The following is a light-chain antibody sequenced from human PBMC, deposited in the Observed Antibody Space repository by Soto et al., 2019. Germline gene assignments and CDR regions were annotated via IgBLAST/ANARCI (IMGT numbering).Light chain of an antibody. V-gene: IGKV3-11*01. Sequence: PGDRATLSCRASQSVSRSYLGWYQQKPGQAPRLLIYDASNRATGIPARFSGSGSGTDFTLTISSLEPEDFAVYYCQQYNDWWTFGQGTKVDIK. CDR3: QQYNDWWT. CDR1: QSVSRSY. J-gene: IGKJ1*01. CDR2: DAS.